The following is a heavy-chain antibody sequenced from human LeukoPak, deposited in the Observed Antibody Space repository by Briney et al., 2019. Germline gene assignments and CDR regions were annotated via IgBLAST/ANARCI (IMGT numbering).Heavy chain of an antibody. CDR1: GFTFSSYA. CDR3: AKNYDFWSGYTHPYFDY. V-gene: IGHV3-33*06. CDR2: IWPDGSNT. D-gene: IGHD3-3*01. Sequence: PGRSLRLSCAASGFTFSSYAMHWVRQAPGKGLEWVAVIWPDGSNTNYADSVKGRFTISRDNSKNTLYLQMNSLRAEDTAVYYCAKNYDFWSGYTHPYFDYWGQGTLVTVSS. J-gene: IGHJ4*02.